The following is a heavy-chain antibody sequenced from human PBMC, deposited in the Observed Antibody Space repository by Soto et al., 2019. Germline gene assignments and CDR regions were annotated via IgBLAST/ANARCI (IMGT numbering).Heavy chain of an antibody. CDR3: ARELITMVRGVIIKGPFDY. V-gene: IGHV1-46*01. J-gene: IGHJ4*02. D-gene: IGHD3-10*01. CDR1: GYTFTSYY. CDR2: INPSGGST. Sequence: QVQLVQSGAEVKKPGASVKVSCKASGYTFTSYYMHWVRQAPGQGLEWMGIINPSGGSTSYAQKFQGRVTMTRDTSTSTVYMELSSLRSEDTAVYYCARELITMVRGVIIKGPFDYWGQGTLVTVSS.